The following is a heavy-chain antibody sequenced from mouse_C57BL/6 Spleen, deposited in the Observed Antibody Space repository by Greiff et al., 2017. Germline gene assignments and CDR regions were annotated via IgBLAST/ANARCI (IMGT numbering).Heavy chain of an antibody. CDR1: GYTFTSYW. CDR2: IDPSDSYT. D-gene: IGHD4-1*01. J-gene: IGHJ2*01. V-gene: IGHV1-59*01. CDR3: ARGCWVFDY. Sequence: QVQLQQPGAELVRPGTSVKLSCKASGYTFTSYWMHWVKQRPGQGLEWIGVIDPSDSYTNYNQKFKGKATLTVDTSSSTAYMQLSSLTSEDSAVYYCARGCWVFDYWGQGTTLTVSS.